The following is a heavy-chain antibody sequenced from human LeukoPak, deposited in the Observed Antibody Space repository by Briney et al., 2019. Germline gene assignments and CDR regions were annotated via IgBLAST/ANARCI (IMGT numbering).Heavy chain of an antibody. CDR1: GFTFSSYT. J-gene: IGHJ4*02. V-gene: IGHV3-64D*06. D-gene: IGHD3-10*01. CDR3: MKHLRGDPFDN. Sequence: PGGSLRLSCSASGFTFSSYTMHWVRQAPGKGLEYVSGIATNGGSTHYADAVRGRFTISRDNSKSTLYLQVSSLRVEDTAVYYCMKHLRGDPFDNWGQGTLVTVSS. CDR2: IATNGGST.